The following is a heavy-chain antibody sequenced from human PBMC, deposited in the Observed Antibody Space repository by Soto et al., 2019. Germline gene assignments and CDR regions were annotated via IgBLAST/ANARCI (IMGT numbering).Heavy chain of an antibody. V-gene: IGHV3-30-3*01. CDR2: VSYDGSNK. CDR3: ARDRPGGYGYSWDDFLYYYGMDV. Sequence: GGSLRLSCAASGFSFKSYAIHWVRQAPGKGLEWVAVVSYDGSNKFYADSVKGRFTISRDDSKNTVFLQMNSLRVEDTAVFYCARDRPGGYGYSWDDFLYYYGMDVWGQGTTVTVSS. CDR1: GFSFKSYA. J-gene: IGHJ6*02. D-gene: IGHD5-18*01.